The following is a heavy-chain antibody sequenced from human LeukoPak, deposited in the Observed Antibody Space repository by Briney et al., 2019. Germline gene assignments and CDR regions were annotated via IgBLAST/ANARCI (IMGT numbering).Heavy chain of an antibody. J-gene: IGHJ4*02. V-gene: IGHV3-48*01. CDR1: GFTFSSYS. CDR2: ISSSSSTI. D-gene: IGHD3-22*01. CDR3: ARGPPMYSYGSSAYHYDYFEV. Sequence: GGSLRLSCAASGFTFSSYSMNWVRQAPGKGLEWVSYISSSSSTIYYADSVKGRFTISRDNSKNTLYLQMNSLRADDTAIYYCARGPPMYSYGSSAYHYDYFEVGGQGTLVTVSS.